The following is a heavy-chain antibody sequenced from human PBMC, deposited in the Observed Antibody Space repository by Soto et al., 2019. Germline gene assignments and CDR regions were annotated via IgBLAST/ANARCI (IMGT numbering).Heavy chain of an antibody. Sequence: GETLKISCKTSGYSFISYWVAWVRQLPGKGLEWMGTFYPGDSTSTYSPSFQGQVTISVDKSISTAYLQLSSLKASDTAMYYCARIIGYCRNNDCSWTFDIWGQGTMVTVSS. CDR1: GYSFISYW. J-gene: IGHJ3*02. V-gene: IGHV5-51*01. D-gene: IGHD2-15*01. CDR3: ARIIGYCRNNDCSWTFDI. CDR2: FYPGDSTS.